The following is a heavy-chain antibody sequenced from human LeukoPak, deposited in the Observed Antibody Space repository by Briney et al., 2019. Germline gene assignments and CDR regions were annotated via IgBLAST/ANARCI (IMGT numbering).Heavy chain of an antibody. J-gene: IGHJ5*02. CDR3: ARDRADYYDSSGSYAWFDP. CDR2: IYTSGST. Sequence: SETLSLTCTVSGGSISSSYWSWIRQPAGKGLEWIGRIYTSGSTNYNPSLKSRVTMSVDTSKTQFSLKLSSVTAADTAVYYCARDRADYYDSSGSYAWFDPWGQGTLVTVSS. D-gene: IGHD3-22*01. CDR1: GGSISSSY. V-gene: IGHV4-4*07.